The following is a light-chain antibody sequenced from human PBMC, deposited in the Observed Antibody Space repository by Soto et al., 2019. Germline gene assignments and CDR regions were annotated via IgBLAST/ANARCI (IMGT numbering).Light chain of an antibody. CDR3: HQYGNGAYT. J-gene: IGKJ2*01. V-gene: IGKV3-11*01. CDR1: QSVSSY. Sequence: EIVLTQSPATLSLSPGERATLSCRASQSVSSYLAWYQQKPGQAPRLLIYDASNRATGIPARFSGSGSGTDFTLTISSLEPEDFAVYYCHQYGNGAYTFGQGTKVEMK. CDR2: DAS.